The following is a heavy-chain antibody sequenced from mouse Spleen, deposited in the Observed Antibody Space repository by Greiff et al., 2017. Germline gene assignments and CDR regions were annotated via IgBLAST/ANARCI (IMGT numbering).Heavy chain of an antibody. J-gene: IGHJ1*01. CDR2: IYPGNSDT. V-gene: IGHV1-5*01. Sequence: VHVKQSGTVLARPGASVKMSCKTSGYTFTSYWMHWVKQRPGQGLEWIGAIYPGNSDTSYNQKFKGKAKLTAVTSASTAYMELSSLTNEDSAVYYCTRSYYSNYGWYFDVWGAGTTVTVSS. CDR1: GYTFTSYW. D-gene: IGHD2-5*01. CDR3: TRSYYSNYGWYFDV.